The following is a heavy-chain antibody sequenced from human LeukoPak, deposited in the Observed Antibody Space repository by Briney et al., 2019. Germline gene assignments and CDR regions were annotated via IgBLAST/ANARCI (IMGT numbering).Heavy chain of an antibody. CDR1: GYSFTDYY. V-gene: IGHV1-2*02. J-gene: IGHJ4*02. CDR3: ARAGTVMLLDY. CDR2: INPKSGDK. Sequence: ASVKVSCKASGYSFTDYYMHWVRQAPGQGLEWMGWINPKSGDKNYAQKFQGRVSMTRDTSISTAYMELSRLRSDDTAVYYCARAGTVMLLDYWGQGTLVTVSS. D-gene: IGHD3-16*01.